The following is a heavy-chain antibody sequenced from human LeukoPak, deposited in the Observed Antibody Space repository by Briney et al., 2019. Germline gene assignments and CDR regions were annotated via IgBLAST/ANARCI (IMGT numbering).Heavy chain of an antibody. J-gene: IGHJ4*02. CDR1: GYTFTSYG. D-gene: IGHD3-3*01. CDR3: ARVRYYDFWSGYYSGEYADY. CDR2: ISAYNGNT. V-gene: IGHV1-18*01. Sequence: ASVKVSCKASGYTFTSYGISWVRQAPGQGLEWMGWISAYNGNTNYAQKLQGRVTMTTDTSTSTAYMELRSLRSDDTAVYYCARVRYYDFWSGYYSGEYADYWGQGTLVTVSS.